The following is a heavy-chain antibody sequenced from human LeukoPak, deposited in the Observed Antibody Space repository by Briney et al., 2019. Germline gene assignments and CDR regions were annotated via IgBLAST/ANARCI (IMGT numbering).Heavy chain of an antibody. CDR2: FYYSGST. J-gene: IGHJ5*02. Sequence: SQTLSHTRTVSGGSLSSVLYFLGWTRQHPGKGLEWIGYFYYSGSTYYNPSLKSRVTISVDTSKNQLSLMLNSVTAADTAMYYCARRGTGRWFAPWGQRTLVTVSS. D-gene: IGHD3-10*01. CDR1: GGSLSSVLYF. V-gene: IGHV4-31*03. CDR3: ARRGTGRWFAP.